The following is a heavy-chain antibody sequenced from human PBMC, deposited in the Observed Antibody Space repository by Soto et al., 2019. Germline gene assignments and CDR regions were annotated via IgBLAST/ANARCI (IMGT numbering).Heavy chain of an antibody. J-gene: IGHJ6*02. Sequence: GASVKVSCKASGGTFSSYAISWVRQAPGQGLEWMGGIIPIFGTANYAQKFQGRVTITADESTSTAYMELSSLRSEDTAVYYCARGRVVVVAATRRMPYGMDVWGQGTTVTVSS. CDR3: ARGRVVVVAATRRMPYGMDV. CDR1: GGTFSSYA. D-gene: IGHD2-15*01. V-gene: IGHV1-69*13. CDR2: IIPIFGTA.